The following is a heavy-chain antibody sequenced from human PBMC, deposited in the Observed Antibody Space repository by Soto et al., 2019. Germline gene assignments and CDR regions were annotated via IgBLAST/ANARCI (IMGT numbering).Heavy chain of an antibody. V-gene: IGHV3-33*01. D-gene: IGHD1-26*01. CDR3: ARGGGSYYGHWFDP. Sequence: QVQLVESGGGVVQPGRSLRLSCAASGFTFSSYGMHWVRQAPGKGLERVAVIWYDGSNKYYADSVKGRFTISRDNSKNTLYLQMNSLRAEDTAVYYCARGGGSYYGHWFDPWGQGTLVTFSS. J-gene: IGHJ5*02. CDR2: IWYDGSNK. CDR1: GFTFSSYG.